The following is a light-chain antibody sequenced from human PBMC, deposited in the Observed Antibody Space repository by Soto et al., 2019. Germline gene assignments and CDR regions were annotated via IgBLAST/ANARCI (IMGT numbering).Light chain of an antibody. V-gene: IGKV3-20*01. J-gene: IGKJ2*01. CDR2: GSY. Sequence: IVLTHSPGTLSLSPGETATLSCRASQSVSSSYLAWYQQKPGQAPRLLVYGSYHRATGIADRFSGSGSGTDFTLTISRLEPEDFAVYYCQQYSSSYDTSLYTFGQGTKWIS. CDR3: QQYSSSYDTSLYT. CDR1: QSVSSSY.